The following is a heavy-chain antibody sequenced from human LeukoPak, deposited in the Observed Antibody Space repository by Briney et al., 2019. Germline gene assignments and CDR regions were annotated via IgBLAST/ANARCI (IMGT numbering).Heavy chain of an antibody. V-gene: IGHV3-33*01. CDR2: IWYDGSNK. J-gene: IGHJ5*01. CDR3: ARDDLVVKPGSSNGDWFDP. Sequence: GRSLRLSCAASGFTFSSYGMHWVRQAPGKGLEWVAVIWYDGSNKYYADSVKGRFTISRDNSKNTLYLQMNSLRAEDTAVYYCARDDLVVKPGSSNGDWFDPWGQGTTVTVSS. D-gene: IGHD4-17*01. CDR1: GFTFSSYG.